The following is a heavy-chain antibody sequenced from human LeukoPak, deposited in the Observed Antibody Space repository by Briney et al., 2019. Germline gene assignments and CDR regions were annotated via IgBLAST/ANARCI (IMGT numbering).Heavy chain of an antibody. Sequence: TGGSLRLSCGASAFTFSTYGMHWVRQAPGKGLEWVAFIRYDGSNKYYADSVKGRFTISRDNSKKTLYLQMDSLRSDDTAVYHCAKEIWPTVTIPGRTYFDYWGQGTLVTVSS. CDR3: AKEIWPTVTIPGRTYFDY. J-gene: IGHJ4*02. CDR1: AFTFSTYG. V-gene: IGHV3-30*02. CDR2: IRYDGSNK. D-gene: IGHD4-17*01.